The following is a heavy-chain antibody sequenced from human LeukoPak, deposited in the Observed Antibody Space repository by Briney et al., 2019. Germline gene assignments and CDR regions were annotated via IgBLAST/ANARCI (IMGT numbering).Heavy chain of an antibody. CDR2: ISSSSSYI. D-gene: IGHD6-19*01. Sequence: KPGGSLRLSCAASGFTFSSYSMNWVRQAPGKGLEWVSSISSSSSYIYYTDSVKGRFTISRDNAKNSLYLQMNSLRAEDTAVYYCAKEDQWLVGIDYWGQGTLVTVSS. CDR1: GFTFSSYS. J-gene: IGHJ4*02. CDR3: AKEDQWLVGIDY. V-gene: IGHV3-21*01.